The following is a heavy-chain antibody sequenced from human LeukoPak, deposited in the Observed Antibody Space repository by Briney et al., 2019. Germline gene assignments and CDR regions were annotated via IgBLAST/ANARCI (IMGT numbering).Heavy chain of an antibody. CDR3: ASNSPYSSSWGLHDY. D-gene: IGHD6-13*01. J-gene: IGHJ4*02. CDR2: IYYSGST. CDR1: GGSISSSSYY. Sequence: SETLSPTCTVPGGSISSSSYYWGWIRQPPGKGLEWIGSIYYSGSTYYNPSLKSRVTISVDTSKNQFSLKLSSVTAADTAVYYCASNSPYSSSWGLHDYWGQGTLVTVSS. V-gene: IGHV4-39*07.